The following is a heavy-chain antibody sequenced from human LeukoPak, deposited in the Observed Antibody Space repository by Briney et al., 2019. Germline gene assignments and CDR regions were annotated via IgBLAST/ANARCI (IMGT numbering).Heavy chain of an antibody. CDR2: INAGNGNT. CDR3: AREAGSSTSP. Sequence: EASVKVSCKASGYTFTSYAMHWVRQAPGQRLEWMGWINAGNGNTKYSQKFQGRVTITADESTSTAYMELSSLRSEDTAVYYCAREAGSSTSPWGQGTLVTVSS. V-gene: IGHV1-3*01. J-gene: IGHJ5*02. CDR1: GYTFTSYA. D-gene: IGHD2-2*01.